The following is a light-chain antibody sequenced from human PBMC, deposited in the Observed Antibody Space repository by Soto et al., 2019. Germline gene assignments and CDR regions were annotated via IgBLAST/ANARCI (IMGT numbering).Light chain of an antibody. CDR1: QNINTW. CDR2: RAS. J-gene: IGKJ1*01. CDR3: QQYSSDST. Sequence: IQMTQSPSTLSASVGDRVTITCRASQNINTWLAWYQQKPGKAPRLLIYRASSLENGFPSRFSGRGSGTQFIFTISRQQPDDSATYYCQQYSSDSTFGQGTKVEIK. V-gene: IGKV1-5*03.